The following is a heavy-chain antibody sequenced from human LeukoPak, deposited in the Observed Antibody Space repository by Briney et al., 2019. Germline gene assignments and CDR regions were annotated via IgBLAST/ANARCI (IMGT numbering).Heavy chain of an antibody. V-gene: IGHV4-39*07. D-gene: IGHD6-13*01. CDR1: GGSISSSSYY. J-gene: IGHJ5*02. CDR2: IYYSGST. CDR3: ARDRSSSWYNNWFDP. Sequence: AETLSLTCTASGGSISSSSYYWGWIRQPPGKGLEWIGSIYYSGSTYYNPSLKSRVTISVDTSKNQFSLKLSSVTAADTAVYYCARDRSSSWYNNWFDPWGQGTLVTVSS.